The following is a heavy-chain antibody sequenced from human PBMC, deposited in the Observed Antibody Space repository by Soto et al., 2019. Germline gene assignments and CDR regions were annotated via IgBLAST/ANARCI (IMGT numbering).Heavy chain of an antibody. CDR1: GGSISGRGYA. CDR3: VRDRGVGAWYYYQSLGMDV. CDR2: IYRIGSS. J-gene: IGHJ6*02. D-gene: IGHD3-10*01. Sequence: QLQLQESGSRVVKPSQTLSLTCSVSGGSISGRGYAWTWIRQPPGKGLEWIGNIYRIGSSSHNPSRNSRFTISRDTSQNHFSLKLTSVAAAYTAIYYCVRDRGVGAWYYYQSLGMDVCGRGTTVTVSS. V-gene: IGHV4-30-2*01.